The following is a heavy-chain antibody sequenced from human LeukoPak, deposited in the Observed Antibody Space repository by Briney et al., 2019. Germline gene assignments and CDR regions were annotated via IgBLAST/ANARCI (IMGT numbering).Heavy chain of an antibody. CDR1: GGSFSGYY. CDR2: INHSGST. V-gene: IGHV4-34*01. Sequence: SEILSLTCAVYGGSFSGYYWSWIRQPPGKGLEWIGEINHSGSTNYNPSLKSRVTISVDTSKNQFSLKLSSVTAADAAVYYCARGHPPYYDFWSGYYTLGYYFDYWGQGTLVTVSS. D-gene: IGHD3-3*01. J-gene: IGHJ4*02. CDR3: ARGHPPYYDFWSGYYTLGYYFDY.